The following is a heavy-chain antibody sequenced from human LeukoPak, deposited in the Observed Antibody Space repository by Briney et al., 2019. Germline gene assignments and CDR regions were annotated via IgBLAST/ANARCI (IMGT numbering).Heavy chain of an antibody. V-gene: IGHV1-3*01. CDR2: INPGSADT. Sequence: GASVKVSRKASGYTFTSYVMYWVRQAPGQRLEWMGWINPGSADTKYSEKFQGRITITRDTSASTAYMDLSSLRSEDTAVYYCAREFYYYASGTSCMDVWGKGTTVTVSS. CDR3: AREFYYYASGTSCMDV. CDR1: GYTFTSYV. D-gene: IGHD3-10*01. J-gene: IGHJ6*04.